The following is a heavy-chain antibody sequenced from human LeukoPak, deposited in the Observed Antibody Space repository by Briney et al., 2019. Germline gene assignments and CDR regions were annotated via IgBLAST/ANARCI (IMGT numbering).Heavy chain of an antibody. V-gene: IGHV1-2*02. CDR3: ARGPQQLVRDGGFDP. CDR2: INPNSGGT. D-gene: IGHD6-13*01. CDR1: GYTFTDYY. Sequence: ASVKVSCKASGYTFTDYYMHWVRQAPGQGLEWMGWINPNSGGTNYAQKFQGRVTMTRDTSISTAYMELSRLRSDDTAVYYCARGPQQLVRDGGFDPWGQGTLVSVSS. J-gene: IGHJ5*02.